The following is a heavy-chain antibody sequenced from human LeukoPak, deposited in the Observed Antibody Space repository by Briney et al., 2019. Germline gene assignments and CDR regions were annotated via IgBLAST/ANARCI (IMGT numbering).Heavy chain of an antibody. CDR2: IFYSGST. Sequence: PSETLSLTCTVSGGSISSTSYYWGWIRQPPGKGLEWIGSIFYSGSTYYNPSLKSRVTISVDTSKNQLSLKLSSVTPADTSVYYCARLGYSYGLADYWGQGTLVTVSS. J-gene: IGHJ4*02. D-gene: IGHD5-18*01. V-gene: IGHV4-39*01. CDR3: ARLGYSYGLADY. CDR1: GGSISSTSYY.